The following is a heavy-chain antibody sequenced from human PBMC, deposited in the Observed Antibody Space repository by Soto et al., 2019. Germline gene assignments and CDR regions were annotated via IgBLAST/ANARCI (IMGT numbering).Heavy chain of an antibody. V-gene: IGHV1-8*01. CDR2: VSPENRNA. Sequence: QVQVVQSRAEVKKPGASVKVSCKTSGYTFTEYDLNWVRQAPGQGIEYMGWVSPENRNAGYAPQFRGRVSMTTDTSISTAYLELTNLTYEDTAVYYCEVTTGFWGQGTMVTVSS. J-gene: IGHJ4*02. D-gene: IGHD1-1*01. CDR1: GYTFTEYD. CDR3: EVTTGF.